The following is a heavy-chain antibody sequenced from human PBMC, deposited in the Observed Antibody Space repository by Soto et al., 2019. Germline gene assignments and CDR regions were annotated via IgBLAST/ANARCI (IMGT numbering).Heavy chain of an antibody. CDR1: GDTFSSYS. D-gene: IGHD2-21*02. CDR2: INPICRTA. V-gene: IGHV1-69*01. J-gene: IGHJ4*02. Sequence: QVQLVQSGAEVKKPGSSVKVSCKASGDTFSSYSISWVRQAPGQGLEWMGGINPICRTANYAQKLQGRVTLPAEEPMSTAYLELSSLRSEDRAGYYCSYCGYDCYSWGIPDWGQGNLVTVSS. CDR3: SYCGYDCYSWGIPD.